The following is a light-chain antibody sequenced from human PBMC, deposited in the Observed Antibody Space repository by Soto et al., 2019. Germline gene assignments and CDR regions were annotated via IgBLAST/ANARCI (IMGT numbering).Light chain of an antibody. CDR3: AAWDDSLRGVV. V-gene: IGLV1-47*01. Sequence: QLVLTQPPSASGTPGQRVTISCSGTRSNIGNNYVYWYQQFPGTAPKLLIYRNNQRPSGVPDRFSGSKSGTSASLAISGLRSEDEADYYCAAWDDSLRGVVFGGGTKLTVL. CDR1: RSNIGNNY. CDR2: RNN. J-gene: IGLJ2*01.